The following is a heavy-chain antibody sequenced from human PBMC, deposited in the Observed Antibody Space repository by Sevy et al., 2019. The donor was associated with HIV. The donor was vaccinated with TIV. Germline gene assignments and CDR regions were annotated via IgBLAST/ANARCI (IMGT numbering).Heavy chain of an antibody. CDR3: ARVEAIFDFDY. CDR1: GFSFSRYW. CDR2: IKQDGSEK. V-gene: IGHV3-7*04. Sequence: GESLKISCAASGFSFSRYWMSWVRQAPGKGLEWVANIKQDGSEKYYVDSVKGRFTISRDNPNNLLYLQMDSLRADDTAVYYCARVEAIFDFDYWGQGTLVTVSS. J-gene: IGHJ4*02. D-gene: IGHD3-3*01.